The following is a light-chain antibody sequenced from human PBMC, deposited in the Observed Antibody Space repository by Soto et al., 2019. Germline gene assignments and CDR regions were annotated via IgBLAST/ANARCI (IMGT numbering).Light chain of an antibody. Sequence: EIVLTQSPATLSLSPGERATLSCGASQSVRSLLAWYQQEPGQAPRVLIHDASNRANGIPARFSGSGSGTDFTLTISSLEPEDFAVYYCQQRSAWPLTFGGGTKVDIK. CDR2: DAS. CDR3: QQRSAWPLT. V-gene: IGKV3-11*01. CDR1: QSVRSL. J-gene: IGKJ4*01.